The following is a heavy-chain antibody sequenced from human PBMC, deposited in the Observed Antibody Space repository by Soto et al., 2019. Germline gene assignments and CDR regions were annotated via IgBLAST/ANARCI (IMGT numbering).Heavy chain of an antibody. CDR1: GGSISSGGYY. J-gene: IGHJ5*02. Sequence: QVQLQESGPGLVKPSQTLSLTCTVSGGSISSGGYYWSWIRQHPGKGLEWIGYIYYSGSTYYNPSLTSRVTISVDTSKNQFSLKLSSVTAADTAVYYCARDGAAAAWFDPWGQGTLVTVSS. D-gene: IGHD6-13*01. V-gene: IGHV4-31*03. CDR2: IYYSGST. CDR3: ARDGAAAAWFDP.